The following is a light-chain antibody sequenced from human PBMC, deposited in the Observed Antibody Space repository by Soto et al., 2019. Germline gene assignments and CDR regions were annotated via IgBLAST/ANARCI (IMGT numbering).Light chain of an antibody. Sequence: QSVLTQPASVSGSPWQSITISCTGTRSEVGGYNYVSWYQHHPGKASTLIINYITDRPAGVSNPFSVSKSGITASLPISGLQPEDEADYYCSWYTSSNTRKILFGAGTKVTVL. J-gene: IGLJ1*01. CDR3: SWYTSSNTRKIL. CDR2: YIT. CDR1: RSEVGGYNY. V-gene: IGLV2-14*03.